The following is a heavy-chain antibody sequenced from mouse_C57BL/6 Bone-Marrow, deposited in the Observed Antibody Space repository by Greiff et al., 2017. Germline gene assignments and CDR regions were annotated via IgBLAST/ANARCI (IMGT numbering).Heavy chain of an antibody. CDR1: GFTFSSYA. J-gene: IGHJ2*01. CDR2: ISDGGSYT. Sequence: EVKVVESGGGLVKPGGSLKLSCAASGFTFSSYAMSWVRQTPEKRLEWVATISDGGSYTYYPDNVKGRFTISRDNAKNNLYLQMSHLKSEDTAMYYCARDLFCFDYWGQGTTLTVSS. V-gene: IGHV5-4*01. CDR3: ARDLFCFDY.